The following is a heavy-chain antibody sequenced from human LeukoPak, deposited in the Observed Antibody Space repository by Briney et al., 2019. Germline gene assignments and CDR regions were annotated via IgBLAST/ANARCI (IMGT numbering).Heavy chain of an antibody. J-gene: IGHJ4*02. Sequence: ASIKVSCKASGYTFTDYYIHWVRQAPGQGLEWMGWINPNNGGTNYAQKFQGRVTMTRDTSISTAYMELSRLRSDDTAVYYCAREVDYYDTSDYFPLGYWGQGTLVTVSS. CDR3: AREVDYYDTSDYFPLGY. CDR1: GYTFTDYY. D-gene: IGHD3-22*01. V-gene: IGHV1-2*02. CDR2: INPNNGGT.